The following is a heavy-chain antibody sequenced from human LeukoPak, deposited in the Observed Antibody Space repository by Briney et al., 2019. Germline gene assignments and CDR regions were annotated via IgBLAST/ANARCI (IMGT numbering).Heavy chain of an antibody. CDR3: ARDPHDYGDPWDAFDI. CDR2: ISSSGSTT. Sequence: GGSLRLSCAASGFTFSSYRMNWVRQAPGKGLEWVSHISSSGSTTYYADSVKGRFTISRDNAKDSLYLQMSSLRAEDTAVYYCARDPHDYGDPWDAFDIWGQGTMVTVSS. CDR1: GFTFSSYR. J-gene: IGHJ3*02. V-gene: IGHV3-48*04. D-gene: IGHD4-17*01.